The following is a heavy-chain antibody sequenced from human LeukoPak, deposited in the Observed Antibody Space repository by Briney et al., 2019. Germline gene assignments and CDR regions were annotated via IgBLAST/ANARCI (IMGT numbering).Heavy chain of an antibody. CDR1: GFTVSSNY. Sequence: PGGSPRLSCAASGFTVSSNYMSWVRQARGKGLEWVSVIYSGGNTYYADSVKGRFTISRDNSKNTLYLQMNSLRAEDTAVYYCASGYCSGGHCYSVYFQHWGQGTLVTVSS. V-gene: IGHV3-53*01. J-gene: IGHJ1*01. CDR2: IYSGGNT. D-gene: IGHD2-15*01. CDR3: ASGYCSGGHCYSVYFQH.